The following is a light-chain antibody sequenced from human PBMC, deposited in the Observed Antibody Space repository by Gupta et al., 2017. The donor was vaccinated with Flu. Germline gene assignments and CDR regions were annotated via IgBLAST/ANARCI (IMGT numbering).Light chain of an antibody. CDR2: LGS. CDR1: QSLLHSNGYNY. J-gene: IGKJ2*03. Sequence: DIVMPQPPLPLPVTPGEPASISCRSSQSLLHSNGYNYLDWYLQKPGQPPQLLIYLGSNRASGVPDRFSGSGSGTDFTLKISRVEAEDVGVYYCMQALQTPRSFGQGTKLEIK. V-gene: IGKV2-28*01. CDR3: MQALQTPRS.